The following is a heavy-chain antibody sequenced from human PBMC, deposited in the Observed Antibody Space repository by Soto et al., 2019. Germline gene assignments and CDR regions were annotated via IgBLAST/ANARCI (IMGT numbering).Heavy chain of an antibody. D-gene: IGHD1-1*01. V-gene: IGHV3-23*01. Sequence: GGSLRLSCAASGFTFSSYAMSWVRQAPGKGLEWVSAISGSGGSTYYADSVKGRFTISRDNSKNTLYLQMNSLRAEDTAVYYCAKRLGAKLERYYYYYYMDVWGKGTTVTVSS. J-gene: IGHJ6*03. CDR1: GFTFSSYA. CDR3: AKRLGAKLERYYYYYYMDV. CDR2: ISGSGGST.